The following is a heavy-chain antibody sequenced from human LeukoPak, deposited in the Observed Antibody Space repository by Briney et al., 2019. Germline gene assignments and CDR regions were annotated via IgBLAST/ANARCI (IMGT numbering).Heavy chain of an antibody. D-gene: IGHD2/OR15-2a*01. V-gene: IGHV4-61*08. CDR3: ARGRCRNSGCRPYFDY. CDR1: GGSISSGDYY. CDR2: IYYSEST. J-gene: IGHJ4*02. Sequence: SETLSLTCTVSGGSISSGDYYWSWIRQPPGKGLEWIGYIYYSESTNYNPSLKSRVTISTDTSKSQFSLNLRSVTAEDTGIYYCARGRCRNSGCRPYFDYWGQGTQVTVSS.